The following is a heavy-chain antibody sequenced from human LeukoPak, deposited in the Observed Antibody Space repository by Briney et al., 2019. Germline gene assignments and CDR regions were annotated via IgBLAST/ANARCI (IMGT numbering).Heavy chain of an antibody. CDR2: ISYDGSNK. D-gene: IGHD5-24*01. V-gene: IGHV3-30*18. Sequence: PGGSLRLSCAASGFTFSSYGMHWVRQAPGKGLEWVAVISYDGSNKYYADSVKGRFTISRDNSKNTLYLQMNSLRAEDTAVYYYAKGGGDGYNFDYWGQGTLVTVSS. J-gene: IGHJ4*02. CDR3: AKGGGDGYNFDY. CDR1: GFTFSSYG.